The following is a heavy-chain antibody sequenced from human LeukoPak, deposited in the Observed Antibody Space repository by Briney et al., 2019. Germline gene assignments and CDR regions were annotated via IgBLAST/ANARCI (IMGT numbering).Heavy chain of an antibody. V-gene: IGHV3-53*01. D-gene: IGHD2-15*01. Sequence: GGSLRLSCAASGFIVSSNYMSWVRQATGKGLEWVSILYSAGSTYYADSVRGRFSISRDTSKNTVSLQMNSLTVEDTAVYYCASGGTGARKFYSDPFHHWGQGTLVTVSS. CDR1: GFIVSSNY. CDR2: LYSAGST. J-gene: IGHJ4*02. CDR3: ASGGTGARKFYSDPFHH.